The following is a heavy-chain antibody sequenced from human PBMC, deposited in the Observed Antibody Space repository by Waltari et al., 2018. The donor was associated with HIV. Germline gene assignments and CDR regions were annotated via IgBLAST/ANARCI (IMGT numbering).Heavy chain of an antibody. Sequence: QVQLQESGPGLVKPSETLSLTCAVSGYPISSGSYWGWTRPPPGKGLEWFGSIYHRGSTYYNPSLKSRVTISVDTSKNQFSLKLSSVTAADTAVYYCARVYGYSGSYPGAPDDYWGQGTLVTVSS. CDR3: ARVYGYSGSYPGAPDDY. CDR2: IYHRGST. V-gene: IGHV4-38-2*01. D-gene: IGHD1-26*01. J-gene: IGHJ4*02. CDR1: GYPISSGSY.